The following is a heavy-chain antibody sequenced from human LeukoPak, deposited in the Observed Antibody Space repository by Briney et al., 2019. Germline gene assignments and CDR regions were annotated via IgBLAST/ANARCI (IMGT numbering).Heavy chain of an antibody. CDR2: MDTDGRTT. J-gene: IGHJ5*02. CDR3: ATDVTGSEDR. D-gene: IGHD6-25*01. CDR1: GFPFGNFW. V-gene: IGHV3-74*01. Sequence: GGSLRLSCVVSGFPFGNFWMHWVRQVQGKGLVWVARMDTDGRTTDYADSVKGRFTISRDNARNTLYLQMRSLRADDTALYYCATDVTGSEDRWGQGTLVTVSS.